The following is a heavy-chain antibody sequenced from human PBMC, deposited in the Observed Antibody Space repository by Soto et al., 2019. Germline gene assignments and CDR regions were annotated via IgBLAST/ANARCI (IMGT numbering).Heavy chain of an antibody. CDR1: GGSISSGDYY. V-gene: IGHV4-30-4*01. D-gene: IGHD5-12*01. CDR2: IYYSGST. Sequence: QVHLQESGPGLVKPSQTLSLTCTVSGGSISSGDYYWSSIRQPPGKGLEWIGYIYYSGSTYYNPSLKSRVTISVDTPKNQFSLKLSSVTAADTAVYYCAGSRWLQSAVDYWGQGTLVTVSS. CDR3: AGSRWLQSAVDY. J-gene: IGHJ4*02.